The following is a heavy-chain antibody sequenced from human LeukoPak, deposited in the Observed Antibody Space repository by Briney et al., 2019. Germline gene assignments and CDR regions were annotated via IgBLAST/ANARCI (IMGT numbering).Heavy chain of an antibody. CDR2: VYTSGTT. CDR1: GGSISGYF. Sequence: SETLSLTCTVSGGSISGYFWTWIRQPAGKELEWIGRVYTSGTTYYNPSLESRVTISLDTFNNQFSLRVTPVTAADTAIYYCARGTEKTRISGYYSFDHWGRGLLVTVSS. J-gene: IGHJ4*02. V-gene: IGHV4-4*07. CDR3: ARGTEKTRISGYYSFDH. D-gene: IGHD5-12*01.